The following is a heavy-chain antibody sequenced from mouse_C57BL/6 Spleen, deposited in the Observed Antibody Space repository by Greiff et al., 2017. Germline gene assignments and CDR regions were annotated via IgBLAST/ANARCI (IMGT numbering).Heavy chain of an antibody. CDR3: ARLPSGDRFAY. CDR2: ISSGGSYT. Sequence: DVQLQESGGDLVKPGGSLKLSCAASGFTFSSYGMSWVRQTPDKRLEWVATISSGGSYTYYPDSVKGRFTISRDNAKNTLYLQMSSLKSEDTAMYYCARLPSGDRFAYWGQGTLVTVSA. CDR1: GFTFSSYG. J-gene: IGHJ3*01. D-gene: IGHD3-3*01. V-gene: IGHV5-6*01.